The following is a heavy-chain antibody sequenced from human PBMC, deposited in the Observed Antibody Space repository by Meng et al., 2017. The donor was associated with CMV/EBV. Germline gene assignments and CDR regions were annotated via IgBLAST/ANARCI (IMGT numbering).Heavy chain of an antibody. CDR2: ISGGGGST. J-gene: IGHJ6*02. Sequence: GESLKISCAASGFTFSSYAMSWVRQAPGKGLEWVSAISGGGGSTYYAASVKARFTISRDNSKNTLYLQMNSLRAEDTAVYYCAKTTAVDTRSYYYYGMDVWGQGTTVTVSS. CDR1: GFTFSSYA. V-gene: IGHV3-23*01. D-gene: IGHD6-13*01. CDR3: AKTTAVDTRSYYYYGMDV.